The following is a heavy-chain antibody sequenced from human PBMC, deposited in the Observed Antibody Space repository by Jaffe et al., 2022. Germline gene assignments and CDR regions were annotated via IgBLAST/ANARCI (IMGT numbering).Heavy chain of an antibody. CDR3: ARGPAGYGDYGFDY. D-gene: IGHD4-17*01. V-gene: IGHV4-61*02. CDR2: IYTSGST. J-gene: IGHJ4*02. Sequence: QVQLQESGPGLVKPSQTLSLTCTVSGGSISSGSYYWSWIRQPAGKGLEWIGRIYTSGSTNYNPSLKSRVTISVDTSKNQFSLKLSSVTAADTAVYYCARGPAGYGDYGFDYWGQGTLVTVSS. CDR1: GGSISSGSYY.